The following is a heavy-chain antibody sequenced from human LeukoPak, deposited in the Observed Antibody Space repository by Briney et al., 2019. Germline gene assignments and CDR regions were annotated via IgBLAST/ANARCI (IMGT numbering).Heavy chain of an antibody. Sequence: SETLSLTCTVSGGSISSYYWSWIRQPPGKGLEWIGYIYYSGCTNYNPSLKSRVTISVDTSKNQFSLKLSSVTAADTAVYYCARLRYYYDSSGYSHVLDYWGQGTLVTVSS. CDR3: ARLRYYYDSSGYSHVLDY. J-gene: IGHJ4*02. CDR1: GGSISSYY. V-gene: IGHV4-59*01. D-gene: IGHD3-22*01. CDR2: IYYSGCT.